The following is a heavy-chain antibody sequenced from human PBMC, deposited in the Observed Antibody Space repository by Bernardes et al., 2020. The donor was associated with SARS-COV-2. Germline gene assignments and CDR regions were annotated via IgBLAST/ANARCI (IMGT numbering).Heavy chain of an antibody. CDR1: KFTVRNTY. CDR2: LYSGGTT. Sequence: GGSLLLSCEASKFTVRNTYMSWVRQAPGPGLAWVSLLYSGGTTYYADSVKGRFTVSRDNSKNTLFLQMSDLRAEDTAIYYCATAPHYYYGLDVWGQGTAVTVSS. V-gene: IGHV3-53*01. J-gene: IGHJ6*02. CDR3: ATAPHYYYGLDV.